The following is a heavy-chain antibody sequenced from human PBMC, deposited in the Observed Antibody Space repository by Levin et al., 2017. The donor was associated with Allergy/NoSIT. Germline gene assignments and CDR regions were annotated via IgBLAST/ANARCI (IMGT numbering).Heavy chain of an antibody. CDR1: GGSVYGDSVNKYY. CDR3: TRFPEIGYFDPQYYYGMDV. D-gene: IGHD3-9*01. V-gene: IGHV4-4*07. J-gene: IGHJ6*02. Sequence: SETLSLTCTVSGGSVYGDSVNKYYWTWIRQPAGKGLEWLGRMFPSGSANYNSFLCSRLTMSVDASKNQFSLKLRSVTAADMAIYFCTRFPEIGYFDPQYYYGMDVWGQGITVTVSS. CDR2: MFPSGSA.